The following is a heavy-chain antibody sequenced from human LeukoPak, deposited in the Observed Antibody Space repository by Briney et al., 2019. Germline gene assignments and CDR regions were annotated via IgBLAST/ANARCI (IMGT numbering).Heavy chain of an antibody. J-gene: IGHJ6*03. CDR2: ISAYNGNT. CDR3: ARTDAVVTPGPYYYYYYMDG. CDR1: GYTFTSCG. V-gene: IGHV1-18*01. D-gene: IGHD4-23*01. Sequence: ASVKVSCKASGYTFTSCGIRWVRQPPPQGLEGMGWISAYNGNTNYAQKPQGRVTMTTDTSTSTAYMELRSLRSDDTAVYYCARTDAVVTPGPYYYYYYMDGWGKGTTVTVSS.